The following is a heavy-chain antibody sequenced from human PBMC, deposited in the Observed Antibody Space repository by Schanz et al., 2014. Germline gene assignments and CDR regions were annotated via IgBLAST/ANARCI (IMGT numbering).Heavy chain of an antibody. Sequence: QVQLVESGGGLVKPGGSLRLSCAASGFTFSDYYMSWIRQAPGKGLEWVAVIWNNGVTKYYADSVRGRFTISRDRFQNTLYLRMSSLRAGDTAVYYCARGTDWNLHYWGQGALVTVSS. CDR3: ARGTDWNLHY. D-gene: IGHD1-1*01. CDR2: IWNNGVTK. CDR1: GFTFSDYY. J-gene: IGHJ4*02. V-gene: IGHV3-11*04.